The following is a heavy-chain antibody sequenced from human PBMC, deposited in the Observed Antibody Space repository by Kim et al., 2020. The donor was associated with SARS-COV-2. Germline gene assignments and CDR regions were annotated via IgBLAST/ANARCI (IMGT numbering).Heavy chain of an antibody. CDR3: AKLPNGDRIQYFQH. J-gene: IGHJ1*01. V-gene: IGHV3-23*03. Sequence: ADSVKGRFTRSRDNAKNTLDLQMNSLRAEDTAVYYCAKLPNGDRIQYFQHWGQGTLVTVSS. D-gene: IGHD4-17*01.